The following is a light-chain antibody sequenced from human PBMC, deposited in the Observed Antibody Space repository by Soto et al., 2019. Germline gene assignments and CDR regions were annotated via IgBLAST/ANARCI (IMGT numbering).Light chain of an antibody. J-gene: IGKJ1*01. CDR1: QSVSNY. V-gene: IGKV3-20*01. CDR3: LRYSSSQWT. Sequence: ETVLAQSPATLSLSPGENAILSCRASQSVSNYLAWYQQNPGQHPRLLIFGASIRATGIPDRFSGSGSGTDFTLTITRLEPEDFAVYFCLRYSSSQWTFGQGTKVDIK. CDR2: GAS.